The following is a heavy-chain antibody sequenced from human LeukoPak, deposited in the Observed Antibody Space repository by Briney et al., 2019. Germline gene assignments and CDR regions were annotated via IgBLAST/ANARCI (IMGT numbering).Heavy chain of an antibody. J-gene: IGHJ5*02. CDR1: GGSVSSSSYY. CDR3: ASLGTLRS. V-gene: IGHV4-39*01. CDR2: ISYSGTN. D-gene: IGHD7-27*01. Sequence: PSETLSLTCTVSGGSVSSSSYYWGWIRQPLGKGLEWIGSISYSGTNYNNPSLKSRVSISIDTSKNQFSVKLTSVTAADTAMYYCASLGTLRSWGQGTLVTVSS.